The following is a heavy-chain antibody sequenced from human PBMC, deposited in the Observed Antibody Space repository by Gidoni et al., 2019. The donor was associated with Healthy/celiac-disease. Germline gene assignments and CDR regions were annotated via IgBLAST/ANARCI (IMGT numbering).Heavy chain of an antibody. CDR3: AREEAAIGYFDY. CDR2: INPSGGST. J-gene: IGHJ4*02. V-gene: IGHV1-46*01. D-gene: IGHD2-2*02. CDR1: GYTFTSYY. Sequence: QVQLVQSGAEVKKHGASVKVSCKASGYTFTSYYMHWVRQATGQGLEWMGIINPSGGSTSYAQKFQGRVTMTRDTSTSTVYMELSSLRSEDTAVYYCAREEAAIGYFDYWGQGTLVTVSS.